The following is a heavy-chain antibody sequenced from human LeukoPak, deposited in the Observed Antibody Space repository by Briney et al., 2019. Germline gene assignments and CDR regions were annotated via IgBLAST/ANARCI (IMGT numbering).Heavy chain of an antibody. J-gene: IGHJ4*02. D-gene: IGHD3-22*01. CDR1: GFTFSSYG. CDR3: ARASYHYDSSGSYYFDY. CDR2: IWYDGSNK. Sequence: GGSLRLSCAASGFTFSSYGMHWVRQAPGKGLGWVAVIWYDGSNKYYADSVKGRFTISRDNSKNTLYLQMNSLRAEDTAVYYCARASYHYDSSGSYYFDYWGQGTLVTVSS. V-gene: IGHV3-33*01.